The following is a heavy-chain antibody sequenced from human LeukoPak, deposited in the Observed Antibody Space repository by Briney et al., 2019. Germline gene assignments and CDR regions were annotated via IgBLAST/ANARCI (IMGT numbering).Heavy chain of an antibody. V-gene: IGHV4-39*02. D-gene: IGHD3-3*01. J-gene: IGHJ4*02. CDR1: GGSISSSSYY. Sequence: SETLSLTCTVSGGSISSSSYYWGWIRQPPGQGLEWIGSIYYSGSTYYNPSLKSRVTISVDTSKNQFSLKLSSVTAADTAVYYCAREGGPLYDFWSGYPSPFDYWGQGTLVTVSS. CDR2: IYYSGST. CDR3: AREGGPLYDFWSGYPSPFDY.